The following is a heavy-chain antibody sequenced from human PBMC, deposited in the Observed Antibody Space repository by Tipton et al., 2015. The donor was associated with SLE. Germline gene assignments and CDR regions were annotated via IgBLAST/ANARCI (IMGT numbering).Heavy chain of an antibody. CDR2: IFHSGST. V-gene: IGHV4-39*07. Sequence: PGLVKPSETLSLTCTVSGGSISSSSSYWGWIRQPPGKGLEWIGEIFHSGSTNYNPSLKSRVTISVDKSKNQFSLKLSSVTAADTAVYYCARDATQIAAARWGNYYMDVWGKGTTVTVSS. CDR1: GGSISSSSSY. D-gene: IGHD6-13*01. CDR3: ARDATQIAAARWGNYYMDV. J-gene: IGHJ6*03.